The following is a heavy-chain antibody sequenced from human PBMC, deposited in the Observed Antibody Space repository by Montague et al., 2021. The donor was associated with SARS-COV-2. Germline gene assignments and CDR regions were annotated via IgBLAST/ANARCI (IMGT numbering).Heavy chain of an antibody. D-gene: IGHD6-13*01. CDR3: AHRPSIAAAGTFRFDP. V-gene: IGHV2-5*02. CDR1: GFSLSTSGVG. CDR2: IYWDDDK. J-gene: IGHJ5*02. Sequence: PPLVQPTQTLTLTCTFSGFSLSTSGVGVGWIRQPPGKALEWLALIYWDDDKRYSPSLKSRLTITKDTSKNQVVLTMTNMDPVDTATYYCAHRPSIAAAGTFRFDPWGQGTLVTVSS.